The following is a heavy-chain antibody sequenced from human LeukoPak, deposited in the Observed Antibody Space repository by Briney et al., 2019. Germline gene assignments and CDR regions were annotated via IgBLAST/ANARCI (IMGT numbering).Heavy chain of an antibody. J-gene: IGHJ6*02. CDR2: INHSGST. V-gene: IGHV4-34*01. CDR1: GGSFSGYY. D-gene: IGHD6-19*01. Sequence: PSETLSLTCAVYGGSFSGYYWSWIRQPPGKGLEWIGEINHSGSTNYNPSLKSRVTISVDTSKNQFSLKLSSVTAADTAVYYCASRRLSSGWYDYYYYYGMDVWGQGTTVTASS. CDR3: ASRRLSSGWYDYYYYYGMDV.